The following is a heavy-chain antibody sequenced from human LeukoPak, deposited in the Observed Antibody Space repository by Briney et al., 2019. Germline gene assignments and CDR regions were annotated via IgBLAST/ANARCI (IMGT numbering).Heavy chain of an antibody. D-gene: IGHD3-10*01. CDR3: ATHSSNGPGRNSYGMDV. CDR2: IWSDGSKK. V-gene: IGHV3-33*01. CDR1: KFMFTSYG. J-gene: IGHJ6*02. Sequence: GRSLRLSCVASKFMFTSYGVHWVRQAPGKGLEWLAVIWSDGSKKNYGDSVKGRFTISRDNSKNTLYLQMSSLRAEDTAVYYCATHSSNGPGRNSYGMDVWGQGTTVTVSS.